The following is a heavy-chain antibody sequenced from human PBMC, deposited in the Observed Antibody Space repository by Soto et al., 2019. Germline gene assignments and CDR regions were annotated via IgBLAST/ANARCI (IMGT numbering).Heavy chain of an antibody. J-gene: IGHJ3*02. Sequence: GGSLRLSCAASGFTFSGYEMNWVRQAPGKGLEWVSYISSRGTTIYYADSVKDRFTISRDDAKNSLYLQMSSLRAEDTAVYYCARDVSYSSSSDAFDIWGQGTMVTVSS. V-gene: IGHV3-48*03. CDR1: GFTFSGYE. D-gene: IGHD6-6*01. CDR3: ARDVSYSSSSDAFDI. CDR2: ISSRGTTI.